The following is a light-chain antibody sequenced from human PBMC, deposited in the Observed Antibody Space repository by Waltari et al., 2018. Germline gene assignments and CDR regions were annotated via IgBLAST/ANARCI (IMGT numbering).Light chain of an antibody. Sequence: QSVLTQPPSVSGAPGQRVIISCTGSSSNIGTGHDVHWYQQLPGTAPKLLIPANTNRPSGVPDRFSASKSGTSASLAITGLQAGDEADYYCQSYDSSLSGRVFGGGTKLTVL. CDR3: QSYDSSLSGRV. CDR2: ANT. J-gene: IGLJ3*02. CDR1: SSNIGTGHD. V-gene: IGLV1-40*01.